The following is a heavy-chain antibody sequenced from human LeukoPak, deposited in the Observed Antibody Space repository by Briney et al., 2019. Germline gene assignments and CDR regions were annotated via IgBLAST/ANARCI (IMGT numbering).Heavy chain of an antibody. V-gene: IGHV3-30-3*01. CDR3: ARAGPNDHRFDY. CDR1: GFTITNYA. Sequence: PGGSLRLSCAASGFTITNYAIHWVRQAPGRGLEWVAVISYHGSSQYYADSVKGRLTISRDTLKNTVFLQMFSLRPEDTAIYYCARAGPNDHRFDYWGQGTLVTVSS. J-gene: IGHJ4*02. CDR2: ISYHGSSQ. D-gene: IGHD1-1*01.